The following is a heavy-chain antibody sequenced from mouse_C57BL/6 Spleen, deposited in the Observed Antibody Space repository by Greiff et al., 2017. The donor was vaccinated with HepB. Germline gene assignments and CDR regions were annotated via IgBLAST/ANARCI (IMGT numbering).Heavy chain of an antibody. CDR1: GYAFSSYW. CDR2: IYPGDGDT. J-gene: IGHJ3*01. D-gene: IGHD2-4*01. V-gene: IGHV1-80*01. Sequence: VQLQQSGAELVKPGASVKISCKASGYAFSSYWMNWVKQRPGKGLEWIGQIYPGDGDTNYNGKFKGKATLTADKSSSTAYMQLSSLTSEDSAVYFCARSYDYDERGFAYWGQGTLVTVSA. CDR3: ARSYDYDERGFAY.